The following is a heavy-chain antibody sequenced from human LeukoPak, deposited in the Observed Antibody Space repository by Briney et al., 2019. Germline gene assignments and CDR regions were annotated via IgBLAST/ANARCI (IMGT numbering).Heavy chain of an antibody. CDR2: MYTSGSS. Sequence: SETLSLTCTISGGSISSYYWSWIRQPAGKGLEWIGRMYTSGSSNYNPSLRSRVSMSLDTSKNQFSLNLTSVTAADTAVYYCARGGQGLLKSHWYLNLWGLGTLVIVSS. D-gene: IGHD6-19*01. J-gene: IGHJ2*01. V-gene: IGHV4-4*07. CDR1: GGSISSYY. CDR3: ARGGQGLLKSHWYLNL.